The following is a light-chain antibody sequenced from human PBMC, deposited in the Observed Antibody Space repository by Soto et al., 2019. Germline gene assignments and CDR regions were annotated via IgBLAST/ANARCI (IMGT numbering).Light chain of an antibody. CDR3: QHYNNWPLT. CDR2: GAS. J-gene: IGKJ4*01. CDR1: QSISSGY. Sequence: VLRQSPGTLSLSPGEGATLSCSASQSISSGYLAWCQQKPGQAPRLLIYGASSRATGIPDRFSGSGSETDFTLTISRLEPEDFAVYYCQHYNNWPLTFGGGTKVDIK. V-gene: IGKV3-20*01.